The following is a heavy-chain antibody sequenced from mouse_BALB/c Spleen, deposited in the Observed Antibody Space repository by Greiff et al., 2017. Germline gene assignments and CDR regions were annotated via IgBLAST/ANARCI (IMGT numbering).Heavy chain of an antibody. CDR1: GYSITSDYA. D-gene: IGHD1-1*01. Sequence: EVKLQESGPGLVKPSQSLSLTCTVTGYSITSDYAWNWIRQFPGNKLEWMGYISYSGSTSYNPSLKSRISITRDTSKNQFFLQLNSVTTEDTATYYCARGVTTVVAMDYWGQGTTLTVSS. CDR3: ARGVTTVVAMDY. V-gene: IGHV3-2*02. CDR2: ISYSGST. J-gene: IGHJ2*01.